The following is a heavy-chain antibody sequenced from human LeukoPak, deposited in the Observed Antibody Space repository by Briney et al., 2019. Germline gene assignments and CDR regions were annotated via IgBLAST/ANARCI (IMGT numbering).Heavy chain of an antibody. D-gene: IGHD6-19*01. V-gene: IGHV3-23*01. CDR1: GFTFSSYA. CDR3: AKRTSSGWYYFDY. J-gene: IGHJ4*02. CDR2: IGNSGDNT. Sequence: GGSLRLSCAASGFTFSSYAMSWVRQAPGKGLEWVSSIGNSGDNTYYADSVKGRFTISRDNSKSTMYLQMNSLRAEGTAVYYCAKRTSSGWYYFDYWGQGTLVTVSS.